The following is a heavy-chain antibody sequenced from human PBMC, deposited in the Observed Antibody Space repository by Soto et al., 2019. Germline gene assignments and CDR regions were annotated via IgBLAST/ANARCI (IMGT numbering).Heavy chain of an antibody. V-gene: IGHV3-74*01. Sequence: WGSLRLPPSTPWFPLRRYFVHWVPPTPREGRGWVSCINSDGSSTSYADSVKGRFTISRDNAKNTLYLQMNSLRAEDTAVYYCARVPRFDFWSGYYYYYYGMDVWGQGTTVTVSS. CDR2: INSDGSST. J-gene: IGHJ6*02. CDR1: FPLRRYF. CDR3: ARVPRFDFWSGYYYYYYGMDV. D-gene: IGHD3-3*01.